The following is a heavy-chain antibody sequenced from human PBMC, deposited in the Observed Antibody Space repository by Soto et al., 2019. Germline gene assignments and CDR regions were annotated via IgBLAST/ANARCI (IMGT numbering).Heavy chain of an antibody. CDR1: GFTFTSSA. CDR3: AADTCSGGSCYLDY. D-gene: IGHD2-15*01. V-gene: IGHV1-58*01. CDR2: IVVGSGNT. Sequence: ASVKVSCKASGFTFTSSAVQRVRQARGQRLEWIGWIVVGSGNTNYAQKFQERVTITRDMSTSTAYMELSSLRSEDTAVYYCAADTCSGGSCYLDYWGQGTLVTAPQ. J-gene: IGHJ4*02.